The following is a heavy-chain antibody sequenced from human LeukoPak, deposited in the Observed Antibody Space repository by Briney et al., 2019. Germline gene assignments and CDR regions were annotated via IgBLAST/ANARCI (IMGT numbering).Heavy chain of an antibody. CDR1: GVTFSSYA. CDR2: IIPIFGTA. V-gene: IGHV1-69*06. Sequence: SVKVSCKASGVTFSSYAISWVRQAPGQGLEWMGGIIPIFGTANYAQKFQGRVTITADKSTSTAYMELSSLRSEHTAVYYCARVYYANSYDYWFFDPWGRGTLVTVSS. D-gene: IGHD2-2*01. J-gene: IGHJ2*01. CDR3: ARVYYANSYDYWFFDP.